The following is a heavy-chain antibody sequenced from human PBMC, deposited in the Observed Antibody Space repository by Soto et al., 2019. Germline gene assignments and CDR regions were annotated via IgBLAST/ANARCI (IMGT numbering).Heavy chain of an antibody. Sequence: QAGGSLRLSCAASGFSISSDAMSWVRQAPGKGLEWVSGISGSGANTNYADSVKGRFAISIDNSKNTLYLQMSSLRAEDTAVYYCAKRQSGNFGTFDSWGQGTLVTVSS. V-gene: IGHV3-23*01. CDR3: AKRQSGNFGTFDS. CDR1: GFSISSDA. J-gene: IGHJ4*02. CDR2: ISGSGANT. D-gene: IGHD2-21*02.